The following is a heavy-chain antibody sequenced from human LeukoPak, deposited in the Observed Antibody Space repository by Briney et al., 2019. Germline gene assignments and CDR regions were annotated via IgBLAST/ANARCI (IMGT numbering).Heavy chain of an antibody. CDR3: ARYDSIAVRRYFDF. D-gene: IGHD6-6*01. CDR2: IFHTGRT. J-gene: IGHJ4*02. CDR1: GYSISSGYF. Sequence: PSETLSLTCNVSGYSISSGYFWGWIRQPPGRGLEWIANIFHTGRTNYNPSLQSRVTISVDTSKNQFSLKVTSMTAADTAIHYCARYDSIAVRRYFDFWGQGTLVTVSS. V-gene: IGHV4-38-2*02.